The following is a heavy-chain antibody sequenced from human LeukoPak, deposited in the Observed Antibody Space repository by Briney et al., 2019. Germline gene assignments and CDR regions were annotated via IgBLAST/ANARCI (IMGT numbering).Heavy chain of an antibody. CDR2: IDPSDSST. V-gene: IGHV5-10-1*01. D-gene: IGHD2-15*01. J-gene: IGHJ4*02. Sequence: GESLKISCKGSGYTFSDFWINWVRRMPGKGLEWMGRIDPSDSSTTYSPSFQGHVTISADKFTGTAYLQWSSLKASDTAMYYCARRRHCTSGSCEDFDYWGQGTLVTVSS. CDR3: ARRRHCTSGSCEDFDY. CDR1: GYTFSDFW.